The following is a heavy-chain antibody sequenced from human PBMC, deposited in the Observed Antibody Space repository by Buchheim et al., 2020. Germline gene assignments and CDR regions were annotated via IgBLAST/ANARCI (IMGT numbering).Heavy chain of an antibody. V-gene: IGHV4-34*01. CDR2: INHSGST. D-gene: IGHD3-3*01. Sequence: QVQLQQWGAGLLKPSETLSLTCAVYGGSFSGYYWSWIRQPPGKGLEWIGEINHSGSTNYNPSLKSRVTISVDTSKNQFSLKLSSVSAADTAVYYCARENWSGEGGYDCWGQGTL. CDR1: GGSFSGYY. J-gene: IGHJ4*02. CDR3: ARENWSGEGGYDC.